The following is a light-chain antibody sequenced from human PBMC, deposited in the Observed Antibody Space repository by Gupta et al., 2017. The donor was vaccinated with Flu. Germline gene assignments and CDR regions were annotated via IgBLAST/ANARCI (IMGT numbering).Light chain of an antibody. CDR3: QQFDNLPFT. CDR1: QDISDD. V-gene: IGKV1-33*01. Sequence: DIQMTQSPSSLSASVGDRVTITCQASQDISDDLNWFQQKPGKAPKLLIYDASNLESGVPSRFSGRGSGTDFTLTISSLQPEDIATYYCQQFDNLPFTFGPGTKVDIK. J-gene: IGKJ3*01. CDR2: DAS.